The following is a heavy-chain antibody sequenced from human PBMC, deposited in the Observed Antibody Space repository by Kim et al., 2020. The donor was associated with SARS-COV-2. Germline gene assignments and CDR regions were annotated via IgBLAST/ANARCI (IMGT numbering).Heavy chain of an antibody. J-gene: IGHJ6*03. V-gene: IGHV3-30*18. CDR2: ISYDGSNK. CDR1: GFTFSSYG. CDR3: AKDTSGGRDYYYYMDV. Sequence: GGSLRLSCAASGFTFSSYGMHWVRQAPGKGLEWVAVISYDGSNKYYADSVKGRFTISRDNSKNTLYLQMNSLRAEDTAVYYCAKDTSGGRDYYYYMDVWGKGTTVTVSS. D-gene: IGHD2-15*01.